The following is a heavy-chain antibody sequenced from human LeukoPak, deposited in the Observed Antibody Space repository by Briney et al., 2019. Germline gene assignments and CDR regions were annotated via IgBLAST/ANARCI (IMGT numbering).Heavy chain of an antibody. J-gene: IGHJ4*02. CDR3: ARGGSMYRSTSCSY. D-gene: IGHD2-2*01. CDR1: GGTFSSYA. V-gene: IGHV1-69*04. CDR2: IIPILGIA. Sequence: SVKVSCKASGGTFSSYAISWVRQAPGQGLEWMGRIIPILGIANYAQKFQGRVTITADKSTSTAYMELSSLRSEDTAMYYCARGGSMYRSTSCSYWGQGTLVTVSS.